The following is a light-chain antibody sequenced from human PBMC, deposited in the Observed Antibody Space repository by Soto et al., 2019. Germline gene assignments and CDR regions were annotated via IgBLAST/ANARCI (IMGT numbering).Light chain of an antibody. CDR1: QSVSSN. V-gene: IGKV3-15*01. Sequence: EIVMTQSPATLSVSPGERATLSCRASQSVSSNVAWYQQIPGQTPRLLIYGASTRATGVPVRFSGSASGTEFTLTISGLQSEDFAVYYCQQRSNWPPATFGQGTRLEIK. CDR3: QQRSNWPPAT. CDR2: GAS. J-gene: IGKJ5*01.